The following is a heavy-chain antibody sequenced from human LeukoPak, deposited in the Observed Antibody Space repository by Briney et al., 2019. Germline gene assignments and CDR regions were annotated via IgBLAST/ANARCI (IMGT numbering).Heavy chain of an antibody. D-gene: IGHD1-1*01. Sequence: ASVKVSCKASGYTFTSYAMHWVRQAPGQRLEWMGWINAGNGNTNYAQKLQGRVTMTTDTSTSTAYMELRSLRSDDTAVYYCARETGRETNWGQGALVTVSS. J-gene: IGHJ4*02. CDR1: GYTFTSYA. V-gene: IGHV1-3*01. CDR3: ARETGRETN. CDR2: INAGNGNT.